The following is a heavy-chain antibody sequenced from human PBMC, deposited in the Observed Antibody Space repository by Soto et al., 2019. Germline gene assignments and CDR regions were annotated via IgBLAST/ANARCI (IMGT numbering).Heavy chain of an antibody. V-gene: IGHV3-23*01. D-gene: IGHD4-17*01. Sequence: EVQLLESGGGLVQPGGSLRLSCAASGFTFRLYAMSWVRQAPGKGPEWVSFISGSGDSTYYADSVKGRFTISRDNSKNTLYLQMNSLRAEDTAVYYCAKRAGDGNFDYWGQGTLVTVSS. J-gene: IGHJ4*02. CDR3: AKRAGDGNFDY. CDR2: ISGSGDST. CDR1: GFTFRLYA.